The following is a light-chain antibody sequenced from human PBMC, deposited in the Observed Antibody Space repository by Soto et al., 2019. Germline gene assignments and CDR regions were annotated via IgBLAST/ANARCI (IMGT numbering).Light chain of an antibody. V-gene: IGKV1D-12*01. Sequence: DIQMTQSPSSVSASIGDRVTITCRASQGISSWLDWYQQKPGKAPKLLIYAASTLKSGVTSRFSDSGSGTDFTLTISSLQPEDFATYYCQQANSFPLTFGGGTKVEIK. CDR2: AAS. CDR3: QQANSFPLT. J-gene: IGKJ4*01. CDR1: QGISSW.